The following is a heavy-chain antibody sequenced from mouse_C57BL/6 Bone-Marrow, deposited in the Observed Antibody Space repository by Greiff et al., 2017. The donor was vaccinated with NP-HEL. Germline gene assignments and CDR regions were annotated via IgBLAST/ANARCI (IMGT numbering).Heavy chain of an antibody. CDR2: SRHKANDYTT. Sequence: DVKLVESGGGLVQSGRSLRLSCATSGFTFSDFYMDWVRQATGKGLEWIAASRHKANDYTTEYSASVKGRFIASRSTSASILYLQMNALRAVDTAISYFSRDAWWLLDWFAYWGQGTLVTVSA. J-gene: IGHJ3*01. V-gene: IGHV7-1*01. D-gene: IGHD2-3*01. CDR1: GFTFSDFY. CDR3: SRDAWWLLDWFAY.